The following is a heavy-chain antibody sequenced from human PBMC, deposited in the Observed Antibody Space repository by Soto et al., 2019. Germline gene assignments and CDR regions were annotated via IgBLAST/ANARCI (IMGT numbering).Heavy chain of an antibody. D-gene: IGHD4-17*01. V-gene: IGHV4-59*01. Sequence: SETLSLTXTVAGGSISSFYWSWIRQPPGKGLEWIGYIYYSGSTNYNPSLKSRVTISVDTSKNQFSLKLSSVTAADTAVYYCARWYGGSLDYWGQGTLVTVSS. CDR1: GGSISSFY. CDR2: IYYSGST. J-gene: IGHJ4*02. CDR3: ARWYGGSLDY.